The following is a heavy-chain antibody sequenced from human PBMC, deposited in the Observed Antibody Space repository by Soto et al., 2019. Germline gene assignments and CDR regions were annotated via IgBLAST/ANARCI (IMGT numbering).Heavy chain of an antibody. CDR2: ISFDGNSL. V-gene: IGHV3-30-3*01. CDR1: EFSFRSYA. CDR3: ATTFDTITYYFAY. J-gene: IGHJ4*02. D-gene: IGHD3-3*01. Sequence: GGSLRLSCAASEFSFRSYAMHCIRQRPGKGLEWLAVISFDGNSLHYADSVRDRFTISRDNSKNTMYLQMNKLRTEDTAVYYCATTFDTITYYFAYWGPGTVVTFSS.